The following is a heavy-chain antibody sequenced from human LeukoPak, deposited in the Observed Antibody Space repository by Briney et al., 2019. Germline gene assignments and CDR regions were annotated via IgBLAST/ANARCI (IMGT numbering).Heavy chain of an antibody. CDR3: ARPEVIAGGYFDY. D-gene: IGHD2-15*01. CDR1: GGTFSSYA. Sequence: SVKVSCKASGGTFSSYAISWVRQAPGQGLEWMGRIIPILGIANYAQKFQGRVTITADKSTSTAYMELSSLRSEDTAVYYCARPEVIAGGYFDYWGQGTLVTVSS. J-gene: IGHJ4*02. V-gene: IGHV1-69*04. CDR2: IIPILGIA.